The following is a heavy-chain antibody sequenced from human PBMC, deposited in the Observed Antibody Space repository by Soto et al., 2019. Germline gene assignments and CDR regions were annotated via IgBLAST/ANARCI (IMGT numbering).Heavy chain of an antibody. V-gene: IGHV4-38-2*02. D-gene: IGHD6-13*01. CDR1: GFAISRGYY. Sequence: PSETLSLTCNVSGFAISRGYYLSWFLQPPGKGLEWIGSIYPSVSSYHNPSLESRLTLSIDTSKNQFTLKLASVTAADTAFYYCVKDESINWYSGHFRHWGQGTLVTVSS. CDR2: IYPSVSS. CDR3: VKDESINWYSGHFRH. J-gene: IGHJ1*01.